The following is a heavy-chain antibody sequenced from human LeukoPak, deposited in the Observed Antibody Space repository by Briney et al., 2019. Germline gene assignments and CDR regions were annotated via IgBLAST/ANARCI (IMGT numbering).Heavy chain of an antibody. D-gene: IGHD5-12*01. V-gene: IGHV3-15*01. Sequence: PGGSLRLSCAASGFTFSNAWMNWVRQAPGKGLEWVGRIKSKTDGGTTDYAASVKDRFTISRDDSQNTLYLQMNSLKTEDTAVYYCTTDGDDIVTDEFDYWGQGTLVTVSS. J-gene: IGHJ4*02. CDR3: TTDGDDIVTDEFDY. CDR1: GFTFSNAW. CDR2: IKSKTDGGTT.